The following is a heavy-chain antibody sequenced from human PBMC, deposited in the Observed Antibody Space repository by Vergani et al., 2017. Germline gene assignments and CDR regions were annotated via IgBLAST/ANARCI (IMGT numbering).Heavy chain of an antibody. D-gene: IGHD1-26*01. CDR3: AREGGSYYVDY. CDR1: GGSFSGYY. CDR2: INHSGST. J-gene: IGHJ4*02. Sequence: QVQLQQWGAGLLKPSETLSLTCAVYGGSFSGYYWSWIRQSPGKGLEWIGEINHSGSTNYKPSLKSRVTISVDTSKNQFSLKLSSVTAADTAVYYCAREGGSYYVDYWGQGTLVTVSS. V-gene: IGHV4-34*01.